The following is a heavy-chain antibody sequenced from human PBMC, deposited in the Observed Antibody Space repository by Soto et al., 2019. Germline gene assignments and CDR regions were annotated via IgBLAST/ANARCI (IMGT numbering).Heavy chain of an antibody. CDR2: ISYDGSNK. CDR3: AKDRPSGSRPTSCGMDV. CDR1: GFTFSSYG. D-gene: IGHD1-26*01. J-gene: IGHJ6*02. V-gene: IGHV3-30*18. Sequence: QVQLVESGGGVVQPGRSLRLSCAASGFTFSSYGMHWVRQAPGKGLEWVAVISYDGSNKYYADSVKGRFTISRDNSKNTLYLQMNSLRAEDTAVYYCAKDRPSGSRPTSCGMDVWGQGTTVTVSS.